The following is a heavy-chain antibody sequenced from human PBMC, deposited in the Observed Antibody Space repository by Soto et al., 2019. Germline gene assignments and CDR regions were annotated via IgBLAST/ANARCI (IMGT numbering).Heavy chain of an antibody. CDR2: ISHSGST. CDR3: AKGGLTWGGF. J-gene: IGHJ4*02. V-gene: IGHV4-4*02. CDR1: GGSISSFNW. D-gene: IGHD3-16*01. Sequence: SETLSLTCAVSGGSISSFNWWSWVRQPPGKGLECIGEISHSGSTSYNPSLKSRVTISLDRSKNQFSLSLSSVTAADTALYYCAKGGLTWGGFWGQGTLVTVS.